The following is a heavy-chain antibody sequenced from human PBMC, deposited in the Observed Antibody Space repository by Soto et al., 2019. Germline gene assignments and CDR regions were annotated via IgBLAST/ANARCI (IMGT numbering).Heavy chain of an antibody. J-gene: IGHJ4*02. CDR3: VSSISLYLFNSGDC. V-gene: IGHV3-74*01. Sequence: TGGSLRLSCAASGFTFSSYWMHWVRQAPGKGLVWVSRINPDGTNTIYADSVKGRFTISRDNAKNTLYLQMGSLRGDDTAVYFCVSSISLYLFNSGDCWGQGVLVTVSS. D-gene: IGHD2-21*01. CDR1: GFTFSSYW. CDR2: INPDGTNT.